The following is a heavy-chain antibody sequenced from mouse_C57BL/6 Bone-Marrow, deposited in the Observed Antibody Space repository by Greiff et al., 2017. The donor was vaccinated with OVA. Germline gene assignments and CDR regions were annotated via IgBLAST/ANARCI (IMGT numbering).Heavy chain of an antibody. V-gene: IGHV5-4*01. CDR1: GFTFSSYA. CDR3: ARDGRLRRGSWFAY. CDR2: ISDGGSYT. J-gene: IGHJ3*01. D-gene: IGHD2-2*01. Sequence: EVMLVESGGGLVKPGGSLKLSCAASGFTFSSYAMSWVRQTPEKRLEWVATISDGGSYTYYPDNVKGRFTISRDNAKNNLYLQMSHLKSEDTAMYYCARDGRLRRGSWFAYWGQGTLVTVSA.